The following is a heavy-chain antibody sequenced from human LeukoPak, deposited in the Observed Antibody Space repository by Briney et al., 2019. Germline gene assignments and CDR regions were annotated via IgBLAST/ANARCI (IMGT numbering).Heavy chain of an antibody. J-gene: IGHJ4*02. V-gene: IGHV4-59*01. D-gene: IGHD6-13*01. Sequence: SETLSLTCTVSGGSISSYYWSWIRQPPGKGQEWTGYIYYSGTTNYNPSLKCRVTISVDTSKNQFSLKLSSVTAADTAVYYCAKGVYIAAAQYGYWGQGTLVTVSS. CDR1: GGSISSYY. CDR2: IYYSGTT. CDR3: AKGVYIAAAQYGY.